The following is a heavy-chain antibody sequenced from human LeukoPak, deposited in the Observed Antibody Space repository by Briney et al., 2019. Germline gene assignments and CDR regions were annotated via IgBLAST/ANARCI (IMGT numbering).Heavy chain of an antibody. D-gene: IGHD3-22*01. CDR2: ISAYNGNT. CDR1: GYTFTSYG. CDR3: AREAPYYYDSSGYHFDY. V-gene: IGHV1-18*01. Sequence: ASVKVSCKASGYTFTSYGISWVRQAPGQGLEWMGWISAYNGNTNYAQKLQGRVTMTTDTSTSTAYMELRSLRSDDTAAYYCAREAPYYYDSSGYHFDYWGQGTLVTVSS. J-gene: IGHJ4*02.